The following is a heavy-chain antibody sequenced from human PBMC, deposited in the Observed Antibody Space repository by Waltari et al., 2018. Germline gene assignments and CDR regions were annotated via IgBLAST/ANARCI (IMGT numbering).Heavy chain of an antibody. Sequence: EVQLVESGGGLVQPGGSLRVSCAASGLTFAVSWRSWVRQAPGRGLERVANVKDDGSEQNYVDSVKGRFTITRDNTKTILYMEMNNLRVEDTAVYYCARDRATRTGYVDYWGQGALVTVSS. D-gene: IGHD2-2*01. CDR1: GLTFAVSW. CDR3: ARDRATRTGYVDY. CDR2: VKDDGSEQ. V-gene: IGHV3-7*01. J-gene: IGHJ4*02.